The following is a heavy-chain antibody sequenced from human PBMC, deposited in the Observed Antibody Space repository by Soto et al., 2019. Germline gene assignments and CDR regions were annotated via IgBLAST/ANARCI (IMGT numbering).Heavy chain of an antibody. CDR3: ARHGYCSGGSCYEYFLG. V-gene: IGHV4-39*01. D-gene: IGHD2-15*01. CDR2: IYYSGST. J-gene: IGHJ4*02. Sequence: SETLSLTCTVSGGSISSSSYYWGWIRQPPGKGLEWIGSIYYSGSTYYNPSLKSRVTISVDTSKNQFSLKLSSVTAADTAVYYCARHGYCSGGSCYEYFLGWGQGTLVTVSS. CDR1: GGSISSSSYY.